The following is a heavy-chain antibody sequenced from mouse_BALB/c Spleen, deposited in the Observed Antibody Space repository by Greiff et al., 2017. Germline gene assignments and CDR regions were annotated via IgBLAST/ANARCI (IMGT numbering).Heavy chain of an antibody. CDR3: ARDRNYRYEENYAMDY. CDR1: GFSLTSYG. J-gene: IGHJ4*01. Sequence: QVQLKESGPGLVAPSQSLSITCTVSGFSLTSYGVHWVRQPPGKGLEWLGVIWAGGSTNYNSALMSRLSISKDNSKSQVFLKMNSLQTDDTAMYYCARDRNYRYEENYAMDYWGQGTSVTVSS. D-gene: IGHD2-14*01. V-gene: IGHV2-9*02. CDR2: IWAGGST.